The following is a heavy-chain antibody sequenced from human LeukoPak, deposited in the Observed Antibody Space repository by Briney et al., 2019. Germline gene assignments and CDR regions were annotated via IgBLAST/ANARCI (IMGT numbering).Heavy chain of an antibody. D-gene: IGHD1-26*01. CDR3: AKGSRGSYDY. J-gene: IGHJ4*02. CDR1: GFTFNSYA. V-gene: IGHV3-23*01. Sequence: GGSLRLSCAASGFTFNSYAMTWVRQAPEKGLEWVSSIIDSGISTYYGDSVRGRFTISRDNSKNTLYLQMNSLRAEDTAVYYCAKGSRGSYDYWGQGTLVTVSS. CDR2: IIDSGIST.